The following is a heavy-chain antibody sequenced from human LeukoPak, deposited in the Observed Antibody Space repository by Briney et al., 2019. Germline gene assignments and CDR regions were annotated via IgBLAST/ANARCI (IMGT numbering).Heavy chain of an antibody. J-gene: IGHJ5*02. CDR2: ISGSGGST. Sequence: GGSLRLSCAASGFTFSCYAMSWVRQAPGKGLEWVSAISGSGGSTYYADSVKGRFTISRDNSKNTLYLQMNSLRAEDTAVYYCAKGVEASGSYSPRDNWFDPWGQGTLVTVSS. V-gene: IGHV3-23*01. CDR1: GFTFSCYA. CDR3: AKGVEASGSYSPRDNWFDP. D-gene: IGHD3-10*01.